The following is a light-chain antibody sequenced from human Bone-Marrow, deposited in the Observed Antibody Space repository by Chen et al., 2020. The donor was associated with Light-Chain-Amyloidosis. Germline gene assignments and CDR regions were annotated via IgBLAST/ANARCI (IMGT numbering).Light chain of an antibody. CDR1: QSISSY. CDR2: AAS. J-gene: IGKJ4*01. V-gene: IGKV1-39*01. Sequence: DTQMTQSPSSLSAPVGDRVTITSRASQSISSYLNWYQQKPGKAPKLLIYAASSLQSGVPSRFSGSGSGTDFTLTISSLQPEDFATYYCQQSYSTPLTFGGGTKVEIK. CDR3: QQSYSTPLT.